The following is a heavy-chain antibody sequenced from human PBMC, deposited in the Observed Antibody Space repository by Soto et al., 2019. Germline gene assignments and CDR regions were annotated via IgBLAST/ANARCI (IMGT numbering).Heavy chain of an antibody. D-gene: IGHD3-16*01. CDR3: GRVVNAGGGSVLPDRFAP. V-gene: IGHV1-2*02. J-gene: IGHJ5*02. CDR1: GYIFTGFD. Sequence: GALVKVSWMASGYIFTGFDTHGSRQAPGQGXEQMGWINPNSVGTNYAQKFQGRLTMTRDTSISTAYMDVSRLRGGDTAGYYCGRVVNAGGGSVLPDRFAPWGQGTL. CDR2: INPNSVGT.